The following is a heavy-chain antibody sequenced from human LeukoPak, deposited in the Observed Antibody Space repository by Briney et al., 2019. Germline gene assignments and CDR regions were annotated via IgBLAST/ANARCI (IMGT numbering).Heavy chain of an antibody. J-gene: IGHJ5*02. V-gene: IGHV1-2*02. D-gene: IGHD2-15*01. CDR2: INPNSGGT. CDR3: ARPPRPLWIPAATPWFDP. CDR1: GYTFTGYY. Sequence: ASVKVSCKASGYTFTGYYMHWVRQAPGQGLEWMGWINPNSGGTNYAQKFQGRVTMTRDTSISTAYMELSRLRSDDTAVYYCARPPRPLWIPAATPWFDPWGQGTLVTVSS.